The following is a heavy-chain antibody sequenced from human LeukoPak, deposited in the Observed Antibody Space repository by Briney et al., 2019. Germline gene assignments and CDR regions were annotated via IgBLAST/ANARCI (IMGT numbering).Heavy chain of an antibody. CDR1: GDSVSSNSAA. J-gene: IGHJ6*02. CDR3: ARENRETPLTAYGMDV. D-gene: IGHD1-26*01. V-gene: IGHV6-1*01. CDR2: TYYRSKWYN. Sequence: SQTLSLTCAISGDSVSSNSAAWNWIRQSPSGGLEWLGRTYYRSKWYNDYAVSVKSRITINPDTSKNQFSLQLNSVTPEDTAVYYCARENRETPLTAYGMDVWGQGTTVTVSS.